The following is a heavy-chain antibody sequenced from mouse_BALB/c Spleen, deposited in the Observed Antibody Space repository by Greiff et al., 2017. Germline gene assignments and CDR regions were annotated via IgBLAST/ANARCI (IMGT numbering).Heavy chain of an antibody. J-gene: IGHJ4*01. V-gene: IGHV2-9*02. Sequence: VQGVESGPGLVAPSQSLSITCTVSGFSLTSYGVHWVRQPPGKGLEWLGVIWAGGSTNYNSALMSRLSISKDNSKSQVFLKMNSLQTDDTAMYYCARDYGGDYYAMDYWGQGTSVTVSS. CDR3: ARDYGGDYYAMDY. D-gene: IGHD1-1*01. CDR1: GFSLTSYG. CDR2: IWAGGST.